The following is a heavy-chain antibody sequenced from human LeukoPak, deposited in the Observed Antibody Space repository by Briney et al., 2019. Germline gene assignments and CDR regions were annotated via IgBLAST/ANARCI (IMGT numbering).Heavy chain of an antibody. Sequence: SETLSLTCTVSGGSISIYYWSWIRQPPGKGLEWIGFLSSSGSTNYHPSLKSRVTISVDSSKNQFSLRLSSVTAADTAVSYCARIILLSGSYYFDYWGQGTLVTVSS. D-gene: IGHD1-26*01. CDR3: ARIILLSGSYYFDY. J-gene: IGHJ4*02. V-gene: IGHV4-59*01. CDR1: GGSISIYY. CDR2: LSSSGST.